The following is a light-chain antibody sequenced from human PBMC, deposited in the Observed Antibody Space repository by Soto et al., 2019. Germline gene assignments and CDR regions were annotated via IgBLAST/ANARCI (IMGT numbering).Light chain of an antibody. CDR2: AAS. Sequence: DIQLTQYPSFLSASVGDRVTITCRASQGISSYLAWYQQKPGKPPKVLIYAASTLQSGVPSRFRGSGSGTEFTLTISSLQPEDFATYYCQQLHSYPLTFGGGTKVEIK. CDR1: QGISSY. J-gene: IGKJ4*01. CDR3: QQLHSYPLT. V-gene: IGKV1-9*01.